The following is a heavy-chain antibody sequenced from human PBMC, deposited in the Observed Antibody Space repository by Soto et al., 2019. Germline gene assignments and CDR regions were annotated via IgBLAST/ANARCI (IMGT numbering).Heavy chain of an antibody. CDR2: IYHSGST. Sequence: PSETLSLTCTVSGGSISSYDWSWIRQPPGKGLEWIGYIYHSGSTNYNPSLKSRVTISVDKSKNQFSLKLSSVTAADTAVYYCARLYSNYGRGYYYYGMDVWGQGTTVTVSS. CDR1: GGSISSYD. V-gene: IGHV4-59*12. D-gene: IGHD4-4*01. CDR3: ARLYSNYGRGYYYYGMDV. J-gene: IGHJ6*02.